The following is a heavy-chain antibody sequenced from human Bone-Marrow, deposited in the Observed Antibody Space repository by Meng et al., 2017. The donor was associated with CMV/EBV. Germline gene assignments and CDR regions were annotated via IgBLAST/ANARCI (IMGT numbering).Heavy chain of an antibody. Sequence: SETLSLTCTVSGGSISSYYWSWIRQPPGKGLEWIGTIYYSGSTYYNPSLKSRVTISVDTSKNQLSLKLSSVTAADTAVYYCARGSTGWGVWGQGTTVTVSS. CDR3: ARGSTGWGV. CDR1: GGSISSYY. J-gene: IGHJ6*02. CDR2: IYYSGST. V-gene: IGHV4-39*07. D-gene: IGHD1-1*01.